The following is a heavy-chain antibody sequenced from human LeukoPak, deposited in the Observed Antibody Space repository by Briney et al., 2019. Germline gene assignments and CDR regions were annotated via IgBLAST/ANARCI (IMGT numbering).Heavy chain of an antibody. Sequence: GGSLRLSCASSGFTFSNHGMHWVRQAPGKGLEWVAVIWYDGSNKNYADSVKGRFIISRDNSKNTLYLQMNSLRAEDTAVYYCARGPSVNSGRPFDYWGQGTLVTVSS. V-gene: IGHV3-33*01. J-gene: IGHJ4*02. CDR2: IWYDGSNK. CDR3: ARGPSVNSGRPFDY. CDR1: GFTFSNHG. D-gene: IGHD6-19*01.